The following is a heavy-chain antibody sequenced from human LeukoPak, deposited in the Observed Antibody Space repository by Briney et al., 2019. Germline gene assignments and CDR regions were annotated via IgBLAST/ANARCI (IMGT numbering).Heavy chain of an antibody. CDR3: ARLYYYDSSGYLYGMDV. D-gene: IGHD3-22*01. V-gene: IGHV4-4*02. CDR1: GGSISSSNW. CDR2: IYHSGST. J-gene: IGHJ6*02. Sequence: PSGTLSLTCAVSGGSISSSNWWSWVRQPPGKGLEWIGEIYHSGSTNYNPSLKGRVTISVDKSKNQFSLKLSSVTAADTAVYYCARLYYYDSSGYLYGMDVWGQGTTVTVSS.